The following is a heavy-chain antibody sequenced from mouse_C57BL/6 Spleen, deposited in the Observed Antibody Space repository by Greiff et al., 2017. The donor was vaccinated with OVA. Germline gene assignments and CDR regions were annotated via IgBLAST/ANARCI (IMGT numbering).Heavy chain of an antibody. Sequence: VQLQQSGAELVRPGASVKLSCTASGFNIKDDDMHWVKQRPEQGLEWIGWIDPENGDTEYASKFQGKATITADTSSNTAYLQLSSLTSEDSAVYYCTTRGRDYWGQGTTLTVSS. D-gene: IGHD1-1*01. CDR3: TTRGRDY. J-gene: IGHJ2*01. CDR1: GFNIKDDD. V-gene: IGHV14-4*01. CDR2: IDPENGDT.